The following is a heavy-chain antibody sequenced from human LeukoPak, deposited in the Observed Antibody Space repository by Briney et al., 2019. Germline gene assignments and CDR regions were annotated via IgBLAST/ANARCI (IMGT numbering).Heavy chain of an antibody. CDR3: ARSGLTGTTGDFDY. Sequence: GSLRLSCAASGFTFSDHYMDWVRQAPGKGLEWVGRTRNKANSYTTEYAASVKGRFTISRDDSKNSLYLQMNSLKTENTAVYYCARSGLTGTTGDFDYWGQGTLVTVSS. J-gene: IGHJ4*02. CDR2: TRNKANSYTT. D-gene: IGHD1-7*01. V-gene: IGHV3-72*01. CDR1: GFTFSDHY.